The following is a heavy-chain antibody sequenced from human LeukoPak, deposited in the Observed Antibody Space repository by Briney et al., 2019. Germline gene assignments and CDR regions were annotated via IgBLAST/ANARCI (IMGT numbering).Heavy chain of an antibody. V-gene: IGHV5-51*01. CDR1: GYSFTSYW. D-gene: IGHD5-18*01. CDR2: IYPGDSDT. J-gene: IGHJ6*02. CDR3: ARLRYSYGYYHYGMDV. Sequence: GESLKISFKGSGYSFTSYWIGWVRQMPGKGLEWMGIIYPGDSDTRYSPSFQGQVTISADKSISTAYLQWSSLKASDTAMYYCARLRYSYGYYHYGMDVWGQGTTVTVSS.